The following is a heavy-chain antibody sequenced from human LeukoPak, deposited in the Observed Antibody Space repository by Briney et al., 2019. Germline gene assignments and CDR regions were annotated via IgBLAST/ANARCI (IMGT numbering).Heavy chain of an antibody. CDR3: AKVYSIAVAGPVDY. J-gene: IGHJ4*02. Sequence: GGPLRPSCAASGFTFNNYAMTWVRQAPGNGLEWVSGISGSSGSTYYADSVKGRFTISRDNSKNTLNLQMNSLRVEDTAVYFCAKVYSIAVAGPVDYWGQGILVTVSS. CDR2: ISGSSGST. CDR1: GFTFNNYA. D-gene: IGHD6-19*01. V-gene: IGHV3-23*01.